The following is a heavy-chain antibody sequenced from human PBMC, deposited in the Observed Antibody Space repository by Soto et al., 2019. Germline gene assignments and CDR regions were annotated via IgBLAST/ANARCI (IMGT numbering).Heavy chain of an antibody. J-gene: IGHJ4*02. Sequence: SETLSLTCTVSGGSISSYYWSWIRQPPGKGLEWIGYIYYSGSTNYNPSLKSRVTISVDTSKNQFSLKLSSVTAADTAVYYCARVWGYSGYPKSPYYFDYWGQGTLVTAPQ. D-gene: IGHD5-12*01. V-gene: IGHV4-59*01. CDR2: IYYSGST. CDR1: GGSISSYY. CDR3: ARVWGYSGYPKSPYYFDY.